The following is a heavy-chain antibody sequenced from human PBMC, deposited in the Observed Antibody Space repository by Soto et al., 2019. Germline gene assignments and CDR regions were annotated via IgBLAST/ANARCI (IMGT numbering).Heavy chain of an antibody. J-gene: IGHJ5*02. D-gene: IGHD3-22*01. V-gene: IGHV1-69*01. CDR3: ARSQDSSGYWNSCFDP. CDR1: GGTFSTYT. Sequence: QVQLVQSGAEVKKPGSSAKVSCKSSGGTFSTYTLAWVRQAPGQGLEWVGGIIPIFGTANYPQKFKGRVTITADESTSTAYMELSSLRSEDTAVYYCARSQDSSGYWNSCFDPWGQGTLVTVSS. CDR2: IIPIFGTA.